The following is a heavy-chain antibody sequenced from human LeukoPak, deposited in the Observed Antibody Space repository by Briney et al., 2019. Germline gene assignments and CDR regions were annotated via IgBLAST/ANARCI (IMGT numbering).Heavy chain of an antibody. D-gene: IGHD1-26*01. J-gene: IGHJ5*02. CDR3: ARDPGGSQST. CDR1: GFTFRSYG. V-gene: IGHV3-30*02. CDR2: IRNDESKR. Sequence: SGGSLRLSCAASGFTFRSYGMHWVRQAPGKGLGWVAFIRNDESKRCYADPVNGRFTISRDNSKNTLYLQMNSLRAEDTAVYYCARDPGGSQSTWGQGTLVTVSS.